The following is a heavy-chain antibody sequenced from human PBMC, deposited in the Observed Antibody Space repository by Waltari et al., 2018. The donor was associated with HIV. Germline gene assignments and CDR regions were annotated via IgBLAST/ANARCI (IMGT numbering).Heavy chain of an antibody. CDR3: ARGADRGDDRRDYYGMDV. V-gene: IGHV4-38-2*01. J-gene: IGHJ6*02. D-gene: IGHD4-17*01. CDR2: IYHSGTT. CDR1: GYSISSGYL. Sequence: QVQLHESGPGLVKPSETLSLTCGVSGYSISSGYLWGWLRQAPGKGLEWIVHIYHSGTTHYNPSLQSRVTLSVDTSKNQFSLRLNSVTAADTAVYFCARGADRGDDRRDYYGMDVWGQGTTVTVSS.